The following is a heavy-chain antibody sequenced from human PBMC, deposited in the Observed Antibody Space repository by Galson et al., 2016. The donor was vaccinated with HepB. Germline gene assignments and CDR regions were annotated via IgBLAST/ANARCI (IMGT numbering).Heavy chain of an antibody. CDR2: ISAGSSYI. CDR3: VRVVTTVNTAPDT. J-gene: IGHJ4*02. D-gene: IGHD4-17*01. V-gene: IGHV3-21*01. CDR1: GFNIRTFS. Sequence: SLRLSCAASGFNIRTFSMSWYRQIPGTGLEWVSSISAGSSYIDYVASVKGRFTISRDNADNSVFLQVNSLTAEDTGIYYCVRVVTTVNTAPDTWGQGTLVTVSS.